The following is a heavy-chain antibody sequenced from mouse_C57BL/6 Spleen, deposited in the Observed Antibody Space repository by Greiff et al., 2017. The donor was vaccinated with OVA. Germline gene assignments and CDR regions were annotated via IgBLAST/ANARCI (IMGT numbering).Heavy chain of an antibody. Sequence: VQLQQSGAELVRPGASVKMSCKASGYTFTSYTMHWVKQRPGQGLEWIGYINPSSGYTKYNQKFKDKATLTADKSSSTAYMQLSSLTSEDSAVYYCARGKDGNYDYWGQGTTLTVSS. J-gene: IGHJ2*01. V-gene: IGHV1-4*01. CDR3: ARGKDGNYDY. CDR2: INPSSGYT. CDR1: GYTFTSYT. D-gene: IGHD2-1*01.